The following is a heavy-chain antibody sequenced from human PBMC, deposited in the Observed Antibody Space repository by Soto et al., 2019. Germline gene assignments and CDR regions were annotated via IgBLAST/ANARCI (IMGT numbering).Heavy chain of an antibody. CDR1: GGSISSSSYY. Sequence: SETLSLTCTVSGGSISSSSYYWGWIRQHPGKGLEWIGYIYHSGSTYYNPSLKSRVTISVDTSKNQFSLKLSSVTAADTAVYYCAGQPTAGSYYDLGSYYYYYAMDVWGQGTTVTVS. CDR3: AGQPTAGSYYDLGSYYYYYAMDV. CDR2: IYHSGST. J-gene: IGHJ6*02. D-gene: IGHD3-10*01. V-gene: IGHV4-39*07.